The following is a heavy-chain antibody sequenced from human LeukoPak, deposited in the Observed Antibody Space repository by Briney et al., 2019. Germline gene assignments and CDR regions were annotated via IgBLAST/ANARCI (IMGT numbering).Heavy chain of an antibody. CDR2: ISDSGAM. Sequence: PGGSLRLSCAASGFTFSTYSMKWVRQAPGKGLEWVSYISDSGAMYYEDSVRGRFTISRENAQNSLFLQMNSLRAEDTAVYYCARDGGYRGYDADCWGQGTLVTVSS. D-gene: IGHD5-12*01. CDR3: ARDGGYRGYDADC. J-gene: IGHJ4*02. CDR1: GFTFSTYS. V-gene: IGHV3-48*01.